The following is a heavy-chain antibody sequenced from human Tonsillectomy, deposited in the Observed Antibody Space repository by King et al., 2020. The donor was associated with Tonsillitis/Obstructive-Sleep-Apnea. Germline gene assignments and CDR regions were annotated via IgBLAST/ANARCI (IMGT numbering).Heavy chain of an antibody. V-gene: IGHV3-7*03. D-gene: IGHD2-2*02. CDR3: ARVVGYSPTYY. J-gene: IGHJ4*02. Sequence: VQLVESGGGLVQPGGSLRLSCAASGFTFSSYWMSWVRQAPGKGLEWVANIKQDGSEKYCVDSVKGRFTISRDNAKNSLYLQMNSLRAEDTAVYYCARVVGYSPTYYWGQGTLVTVSS. CDR2: IKQDGSEK. CDR1: GFTFSSYW.